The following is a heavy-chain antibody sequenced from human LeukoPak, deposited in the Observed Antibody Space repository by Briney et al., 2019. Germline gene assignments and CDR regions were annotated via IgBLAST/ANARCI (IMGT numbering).Heavy chain of an antibody. Sequence: SETLSLTCSVSGDSFSNYYWSWIRQPPGKGLEWIGYIYYSGSTNYNPSLKSRVTISVDTSKNQFSLKLSSVTAADTAVYYCARDDSGIDAFDIWGQGTMVTVSS. D-gene: IGHD3-10*01. CDR2: IYYSGST. CDR1: GDSFSNYY. V-gene: IGHV4-59*01. CDR3: ARDDSGIDAFDI. J-gene: IGHJ3*02.